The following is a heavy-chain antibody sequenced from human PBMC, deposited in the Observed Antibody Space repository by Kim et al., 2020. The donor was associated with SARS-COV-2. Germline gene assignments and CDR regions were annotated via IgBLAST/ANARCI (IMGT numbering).Heavy chain of an antibody. D-gene: IGHD6-6*01. CDR3: ACSNLIAARGFDP. Sequence: YNPSLKSRVTISVDTSKNQFSLKLSSVTAADTAVYYCACSNLIAARGFDPWGQGTLVTVSS. J-gene: IGHJ5*02. V-gene: IGHV4-59*01.